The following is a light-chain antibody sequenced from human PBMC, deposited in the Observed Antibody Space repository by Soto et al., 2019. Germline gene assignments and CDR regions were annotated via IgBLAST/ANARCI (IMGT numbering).Light chain of an antibody. Sequence: DIQMTQSPSTLSASVGDRVTITCRASQSISSWLAWYQQKPGKAPKLLIYDAYSLESGVPSRFSGSGSGTEFTLTISSLQPDDFATYYCQQYNSYQWTFGQGTKVEVQ. CDR3: QQYNSYQWT. V-gene: IGKV1-5*01. CDR1: QSISSW. CDR2: DAY. J-gene: IGKJ1*01.